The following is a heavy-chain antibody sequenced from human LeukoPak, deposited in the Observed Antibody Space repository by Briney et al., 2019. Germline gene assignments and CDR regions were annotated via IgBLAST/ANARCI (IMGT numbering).Heavy chain of an antibody. Sequence: GASVKVSCKASGYTFSNYGIKWVRQAPGQGLEWMGWISAYNGNTDYAQKLQGRVTMTTDTSTNTAYMELWSLQSDDTAVYYCARFPQLGRGVDFDVWGQGTVVTVSS. J-gene: IGHJ3*01. CDR1: GYTFSNYG. V-gene: IGHV1-18*01. D-gene: IGHD3-10*01. CDR3: ARFPQLGRGVDFDV. CDR2: ISAYNGNT.